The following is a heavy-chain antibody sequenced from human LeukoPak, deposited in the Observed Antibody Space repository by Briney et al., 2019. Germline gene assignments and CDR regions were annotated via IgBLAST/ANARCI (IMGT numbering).Heavy chain of an antibody. J-gene: IGHJ4*02. CDR1: GFTVSSNS. V-gene: IGHV3-53*01. Sequence: GGSLRLSCTVSGFTVSSNSMSWVRQAPGKGLESVSFIYSDNTHYSDSVKGRFTISRDNSKNTLYLQMNSLRAEDTAVYYCARRAGAYSHPYDYWGQGTLVTVSS. CDR3: ARRAGAYSHPYDY. CDR2: IYSDNT. D-gene: IGHD4/OR15-4a*01.